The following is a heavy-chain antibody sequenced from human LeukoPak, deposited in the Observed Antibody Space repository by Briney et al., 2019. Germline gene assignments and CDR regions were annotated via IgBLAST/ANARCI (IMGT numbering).Heavy chain of an antibody. CDR3: ARGRGYVLRFLEWLF. CDR2: INHSGST. Sequence: SETLSLTCAVYGGSFSGYYWSWIRQPLGKGLEWIGEINHSGSTNYNPSLKSRVTISVDTSKNQFSLKLSSVTAADTAVYYCARGRGYVLRFLEWLFWGQGTLVTVSS. D-gene: IGHD3-3*01. V-gene: IGHV4-34*01. J-gene: IGHJ4*02. CDR1: GGSFSGYY.